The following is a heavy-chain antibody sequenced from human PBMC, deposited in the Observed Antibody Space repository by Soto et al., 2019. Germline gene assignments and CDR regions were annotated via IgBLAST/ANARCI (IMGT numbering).Heavy chain of an antibody. Sequence: GVSVKVSWKASGYTFTSYYMHWVRHSPGKGLEWMGIINPSGGSTSYAQKFQGRVTMTRDTSTSTAYMELSSLRSEDTAVYYCATGMWPSRGSSGWYDFDYWGQGTLVTVSS. CDR3: ATGMWPSRGSSGWYDFDY. CDR1: GYTFTSYY. D-gene: IGHD6-19*01. J-gene: IGHJ4*02. V-gene: IGHV1-46*01. CDR2: INPSGGST.